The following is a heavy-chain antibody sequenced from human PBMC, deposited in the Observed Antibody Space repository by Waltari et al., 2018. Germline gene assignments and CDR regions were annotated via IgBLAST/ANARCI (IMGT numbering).Heavy chain of an antibody. CDR1: GFTFSSHW. CDR2: IKQDGSEK. J-gene: IGHJ4*02. V-gene: IGHV3-7*01. D-gene: IGHD2-21*01. Sequence: EVQLVESGGGLVQPGGSLRLSCAASGFTFSSHWLSWVRQAPGKGLEWVANIKQDGSEKYYVDSVKGRFTISRDNAKNSLYLQMNSLRAEDTAVYYCARVVGQFDYWGQGTLVTVSS. CDR3: ARVVGQFDY.